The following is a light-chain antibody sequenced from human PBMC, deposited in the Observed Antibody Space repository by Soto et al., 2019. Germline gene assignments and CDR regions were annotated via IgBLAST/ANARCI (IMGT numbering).Light chain of an antibody. V-gene: IGKV4-1*01. CDR1: QSVLHSSNNENS. CDR3: QQYYTAIA. Sequence: DVVMTQSPDSLAVSLGERATINCKSSQSVLHSSNNENSLAWYQQTAGQRPTLLIYLASTRESGFPDRISGSGSGTDFTLTISSLKAEDVAVYYCQQYYTAIAFGQGTRLEIK. J-gene: IGKJ5*01. CDR2: LAS.